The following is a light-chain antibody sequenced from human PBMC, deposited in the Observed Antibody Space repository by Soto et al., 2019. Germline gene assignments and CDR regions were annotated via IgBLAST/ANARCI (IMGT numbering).Light chain of an antibody. V-gene: IGLV2-14*01. CDR3: SSYTSSGTLV. CDR1: SSDVGGYNY. Sequence: QSALTQPASVSGSPGQSITISCTGTSSDVGGYNYVSWYQQHPGKAPKLMISEVSNRPSGVSNRFSGSKSGNTAPLTISGLPAEDEADYYCSSYTSSGTLVFGGGTKLTVL. J-gene: IGLJ2*01. CDR2: EVS.